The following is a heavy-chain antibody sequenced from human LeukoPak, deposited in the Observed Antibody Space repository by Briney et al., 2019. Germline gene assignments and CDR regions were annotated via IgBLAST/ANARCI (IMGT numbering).Heavy chain of an antibody. V-gene: IGHV3-7*01. CDR2: IKQDGSEK. CDR1: GFTFSSYW. CDR3: ARGGYSGYDLSFDY. Sequence: PGGSLRLSCAASGFTFSSYWMSWVRQAPGKGLEWVANIKQDGSEKYYVDSVKGRFTISRDNAKNSLYLQMNSLRAEDTAVYYCARGGYSGYDLSFDYWGQGTLVTLSS. D-gene: IGHD5-12*01. J-gene: IGHJ4*02.